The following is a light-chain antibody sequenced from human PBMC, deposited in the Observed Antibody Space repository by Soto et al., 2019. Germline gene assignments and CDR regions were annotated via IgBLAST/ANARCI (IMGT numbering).Light chain of an antibody. J-gene: IGKJ5*01. V-gene: IGKV1-39*01. CDR1: QSISSSY. CDR3: QQSYSTPPT. Sequence: TQSPGTLSLSPGERATLSCSPSQSISSSYFAWYQQKPGKAPKLLIYAASSLQSGVPSRFSGSGSGTDFTLTISSLQPEDFATYYCQQSYSTPPTFGQGTRLEIK. CDR2: AAS.